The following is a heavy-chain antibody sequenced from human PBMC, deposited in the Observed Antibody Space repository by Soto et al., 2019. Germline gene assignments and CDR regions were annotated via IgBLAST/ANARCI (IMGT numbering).Heavy chain of an antibody. CDR1: GYTFTGYY. CDR3: ARERAVVVPAAPTRYYYGMDV. Sequence: ASVKVSCKASGYTFTGYYMHWVRQAPGQGLEWMGWINPNSGGTNYAQKFQGWVTMTRDTSISTAYMELSRLRSDDTAVYYCARERAVVVPAAPTRYYYGMDVWGQGTTVTVSS. V-gene: IGHV1-2*04. D-gene: IGHD2-2*01. CDR2: INPNSGGT. J-gene: IGHJ6*02.